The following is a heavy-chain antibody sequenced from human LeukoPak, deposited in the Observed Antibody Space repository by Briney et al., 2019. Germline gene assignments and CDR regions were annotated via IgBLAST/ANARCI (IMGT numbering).Heavy chain of an antibody. CDR2: IHYSGSS. J-gene: IGHJ4*02. V-gene: IGHV4-59*01. CDR1: GDSISSYF. CDR3: ATDQRRDYGDYFDN. D-gene: IGHD3-16*01. Sequence: SETLSLTCSVSGDSISSYFWSWIRQSPGKGLEWIGYIHYSGSSSYNPSLTSRATISLDTSKNQFYLKLSSVTASDTAFYYCATDQRRDYGDYFDNWGQGTLVTVSS.